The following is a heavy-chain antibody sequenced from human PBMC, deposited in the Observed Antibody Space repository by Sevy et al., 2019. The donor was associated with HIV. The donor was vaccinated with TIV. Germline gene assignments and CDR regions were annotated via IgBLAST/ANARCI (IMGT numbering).Heavy chain of an antibody. V-gene: IGHV3-72*01. CDR2: IRKKANGYST. CDR1: GFTFSDHY. J-gene: IGHJ6*02. CDR3: ARIEMNHFVMDV. Sequence: GGSLRLSCAASGFTFSDHYMDWVRQAPGKWLDWVGRIRKKANGYSTEYAASVKGRFTVSRDDSKNSLSLQMNSLKSEDTAVYYCARIEMNHFVMDVWGQGTTVTVSS.